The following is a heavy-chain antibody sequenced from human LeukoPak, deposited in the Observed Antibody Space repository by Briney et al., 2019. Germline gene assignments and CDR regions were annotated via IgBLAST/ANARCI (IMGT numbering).Heavy chain of an antibody. D-gene: IGHD3-22*01. J-gene: IGHJ3*02. V-gene: IGHV3-48*03. CDR2: ISSSGSTI. Sequence: GGSLRLSCAASGFTFSSYEMNWVRQAPGKGLEWVSYISSSGSTIYYADSVKGRFTISRDNAKNSLYLQMNGLRAEDTAVYYCARDPQEYYDSSGAFDIWGQGTMVTVSS. CDR1: GFTFSSYE. CDR3: ARDPQEYYDSSGAFDI.